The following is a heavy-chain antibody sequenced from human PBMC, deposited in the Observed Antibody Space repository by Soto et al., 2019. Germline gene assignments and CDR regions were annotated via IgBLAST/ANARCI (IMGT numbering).Heavy chain of an antibody. D-gene: IGHD5-18*01. Sequence: ASVKVSCKASGYTFTSYYMHWVRQAPGQGLEWMGIINPSGGSTSYAQKFQGRVTITRDTSTSTVRMVLSSLRSEDTAVYYCARNDGRGYSFGTGGYQYYAMDVWGQGTTVTVSS. CDR2: INPSGGST. CDR1: GYTFTSYY. CDR3: ARNDGRGYSFGTGGYQYYAMDV. J-gene: IGHJ6*02. V-gene: IGHV1-46*01.